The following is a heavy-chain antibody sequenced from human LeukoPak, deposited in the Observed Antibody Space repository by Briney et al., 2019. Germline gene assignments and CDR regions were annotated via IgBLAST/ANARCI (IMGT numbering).Heavy chain of an antibody. CDR3: ATTYLLFDY. Sequence: GGSLRLSCAASGFTFSTYSMNWVRQAPGKGLVWVSSISRSSTYIYYADSVKGRFTISRDNAENSLYLQMNSLRAEDTAVYYCATTYLLFDYWGQGTLVTVSS. J-gene: IGHJ4*02. CDR1: GFTFSTYS. CDR2: ISRSSTYI. V-gene: IGHV3-21*01.